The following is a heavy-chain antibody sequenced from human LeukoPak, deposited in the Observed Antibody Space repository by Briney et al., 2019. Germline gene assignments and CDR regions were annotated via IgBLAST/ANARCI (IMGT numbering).Heavy chain of an antibody. Sequence: GGSLXLSCAASGFTFSSYAMHWVRQAPGKGXEWVAVISYDGSNKYYADSVKGRFTISRDNSKNTLYLQMNSLRAEDTAVYYCARSSSSWPDYWGQGTLVTVSS. CDR1: GFTFSSYA. CDR3: ARSSSSWPDY. V-gene: IGHV3-30-3*01. CDR2: ISYDGSNK. D-gene: IGHD6-13*01. J-gene: IGHJ4*02.